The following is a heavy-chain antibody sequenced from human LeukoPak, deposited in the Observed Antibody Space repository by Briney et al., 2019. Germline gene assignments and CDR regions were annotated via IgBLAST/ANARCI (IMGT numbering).Heavy chain of an antibody. D-gene: IGHD6-6*01. Sequence: GESLKISCNGSGYIFTSYWIGWVRQMPGKGLEWMGIIYPGDSDTRYSPSFQGQVTISADKSISTAYLQWSSLKASDTAMYYCARRLAAARGGFDYWGQGTLVTLSS. CDR1: GYIFTSYW. CDR2: IYPGDSDT. V-gene: IGHV5-51*01. J-gene: IGHJ4*02. CDR3: ARRLAAARGGFDY.